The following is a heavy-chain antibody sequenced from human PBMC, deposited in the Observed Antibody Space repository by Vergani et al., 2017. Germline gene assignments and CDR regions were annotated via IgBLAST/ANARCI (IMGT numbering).Heavy chain of an antibody. Sequence: QVQLVQSGAEMKKPGSSVKVSCKASGGTLSSYAPNWVRQAPGQGLEWMGKISPVFGLLKKARRFQGRLTLVADESSTTAYMELSSLRSDDTAVYYCARGLGAAGGHDAFNIWGRGTLVTVSS. CDR2: ISPVFGLL. J-gene: IGHJ3*02. CDR1: GGTLSSYA. V-gene: IGHV1-69*13. D-gene: IGHD6-13*01. CDR3: ARGLGAAGGHDAFNI.